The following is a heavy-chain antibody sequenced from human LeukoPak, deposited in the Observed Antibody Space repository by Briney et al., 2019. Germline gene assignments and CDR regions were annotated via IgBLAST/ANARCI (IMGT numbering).Heavy chain of an antibody. CDR3: ARVRGSYAWGLEYYFDY. CDR1: GYTFTGYY. Sequence: ASVKVSCKASGYTFTGYYMHWVRQAPGQGLEWMGWINPNSGGTNYAQKFQGRVTMTRDTSISTAYMELSRLRSDDTAVYYCARVRGSYAWGLEYYFDYWGQGTLVTVSS. V-gene: IGHV1-2*02. J-gene: IGHJ4*02. CDR2: INPNSGGT. D-gene: IGHD3-16*01.